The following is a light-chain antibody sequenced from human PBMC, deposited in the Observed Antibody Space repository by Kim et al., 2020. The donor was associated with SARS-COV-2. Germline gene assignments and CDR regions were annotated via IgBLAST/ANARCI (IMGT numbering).Light chain of an antibody. V-gene: IGLV2-8*01. Sequence: QSALTQPPSASGSAGQSVTISCTGASSDIGSYNFVSWYQQLPGKAPKLMIYEVTKRPSGVPDRFSGSKSGNTASLTVSGLQADDEADYYCSSYAGSNNFVFGTGTQLTVL. CDR3: SSYAGSNNFV. CDR1: SSDIGSYNF. CDR2: EVT. J-gene: IGLJ1*01.